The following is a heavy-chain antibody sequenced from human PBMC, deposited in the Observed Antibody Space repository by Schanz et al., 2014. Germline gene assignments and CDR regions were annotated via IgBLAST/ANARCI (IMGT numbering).Heavy chain of an antibody. J-gene: IGHJ4*02. D-gene: IGHD3-9*01. V-gene: IGHV3-23*04. CDR3: AKDHAGSDILTALGN. CDR1: TSLFSRSV. Sequence: VDLVESGGGVVQPGRSLTLSCAVSTSLFSRSVIHRVRQAPGQGLEWVSAISGSGGSTYYADSVKGRFTISRDNSKNTLYLQRNSLRAEDTAVYYCAKDHAGSDILTALGNWGQGTLVTVSS. CDR2: ISGSGGST.